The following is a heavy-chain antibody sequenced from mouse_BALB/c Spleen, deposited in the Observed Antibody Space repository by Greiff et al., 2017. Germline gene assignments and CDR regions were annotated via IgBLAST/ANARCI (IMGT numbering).Heavy chain of an antibody. CDR2: ISSGSSTI. Sequence: EVKVVESGGGLVQPGGSRKLSCAASGFTFSSFGMHWVRQAPEKGLEWVAYISSGSSTIYYADTVKGRFTISRDNPKNTLFLQMTSLRSEDTAMYYCARAIGGRDFDYWGQGTTLTVSS. D-gene: IGHD1-1*01. J-gene: IGHJ2*01. CDR1: GFTFSSFG. V-gene: IGHV5-17*02. CDR3: ARAIGGRDFDY.